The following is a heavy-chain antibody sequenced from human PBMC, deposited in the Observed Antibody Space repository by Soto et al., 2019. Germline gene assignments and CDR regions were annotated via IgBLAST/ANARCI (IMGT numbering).Heavy chain of an antibody. D-gene: IGHD3-16*01. V-gene: IGHV3-64D*06. J-gene: IGHJ6*02. CDR2: ISDTGGST. CDR3: VKGRRGEYYYYYNGVDV. Sequence: EVQLVESGGGLVQPGGSLRLSCSASGFTFNKYAMHWVRQAPGTGLEYVSAISDTGGSTFHADSVKGRFTISRDNSKDTLFLQMSSLRAEETAVYYCVKGRRGEYYYYYNGVDVWGQGTTVTVSS. CDR1: GFTFNKYA.